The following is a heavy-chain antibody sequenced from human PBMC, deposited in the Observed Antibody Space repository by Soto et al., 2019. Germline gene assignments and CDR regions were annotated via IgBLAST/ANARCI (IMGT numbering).Heavy chain of an antibody. Sequence: EVQMLESRGGLVQPGGSLRLSCAASGFTFSSSAMNWVRQAPGKGLEWVSSISNSGGTTSYADSVKGRFTISRDNSKNTLYLQMNSLRAEDTAVYYCAKGSRGAYYYCMDVWGKGTTVTVSS. CDR3: AKGSRGAYYYCMDV. J-gene: IGHJ6*03. CDR1: GFTFSSSA. V-gene: IGHV3-23*01. CDR2: ISNSGGTT.